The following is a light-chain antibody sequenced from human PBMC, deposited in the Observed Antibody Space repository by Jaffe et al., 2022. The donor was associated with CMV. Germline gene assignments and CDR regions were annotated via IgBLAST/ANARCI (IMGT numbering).Light chain of an antibody. V-gene: IGLV2-14*03. J-gene: IGLJ1*01. CDR3: SSHTRGSTSYV. CDR2: DLT. Sequence: QSALTQPASVSGSPGQSITISCTGTSSDLGDYDYVSWYQQHPGKAPKLLIYDLTNRPSGVSNRFSGSKSGNTASLTISGLQAEDEADYYCSSHTRGSTSYVFGTGTKVTVL. CDR1: SSDLGDYDY.